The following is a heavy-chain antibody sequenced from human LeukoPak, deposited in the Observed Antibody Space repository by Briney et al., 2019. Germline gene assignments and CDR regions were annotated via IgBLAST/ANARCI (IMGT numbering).Heavy chain of an antibody. CDR3: ARSVDTSMAGDY. D-gene: IGHD5-18*01. CDR1: GASISNYF. V-gene: IGHV4-59*01. CDR2: ISYTGST. J-gene: IGHJ4*02. Sequence: PSETLSLTCTVSGASISNYFWNWIRQPPGKGLEWIGTISYTGSTNYNPSLKSRLTIFVNTSKNHFSLNLSSMTAADTAVYYCARSVDTSMAGDYWGQGTLLTVSS.